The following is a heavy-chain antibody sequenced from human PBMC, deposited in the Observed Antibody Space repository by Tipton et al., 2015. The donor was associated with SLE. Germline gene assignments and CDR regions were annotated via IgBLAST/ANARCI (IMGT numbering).Heavy chain of an antibody. J-gene: IGHJ3*02. CDR3: ARDRAVLLGAFDI. V-gene: IGHV4-4*08. CDR2: IYTSGST. D-gene: IGHD3-10*01. Sequence: TLSLTCTVSGGSISSYYWSWIRQPPGKGLEWIGYIYTSGSTYYNPSLKSRVTISVDTSKNQFSLKLSSVTAADTAVYYCARDRAVLLGAFDIWGQGTMVTVSS. CDR1: GGSISSYY.